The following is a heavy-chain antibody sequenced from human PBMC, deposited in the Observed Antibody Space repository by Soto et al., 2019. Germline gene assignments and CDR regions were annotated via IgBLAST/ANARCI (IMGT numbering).Heavy chain of an antibody. CDR3: ARKGYCSSTSCYNLNWFGP. CDR2: INNSGST. D-gene: IGHD2-2*02. V-gene: IGHV4-34*01. J-gene: IGHJ5*02. CDR1: GGSFRGYY. Sequence: QVQLQQWGAGLLKPSETLSLTCAVYGGSFRGYYWSWIRQPPGKGLEWIGEINNSGSTNYNPSLKGKVTIAVVTSNNQFSLKLSSVTAADTAVDYCARKGYCSSTSCYNLNWFGPWGQGTLVTVSS.